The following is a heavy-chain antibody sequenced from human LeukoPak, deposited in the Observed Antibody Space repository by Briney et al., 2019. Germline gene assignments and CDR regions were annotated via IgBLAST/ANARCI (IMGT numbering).Heavy chain of an antibody. Sequence: ASVTVSCKASGSTFTIYGISWVRQAPGQGLEWMGWISGYYGNTDSAQNLQGRVTMTRDTSTSTAYMELRSLTSDDTAVYYCARRGPVGGGWGFDYWGQGTLVTVSS. D-gene: IGHD6-19*01. V-gene: IGHV1-18*01. J-gene: IGHJ4*02. CDR1: GSTFTIYG. CDR3: ARRGPVGGGWGFDY. CDR2: ISGYYGNT.